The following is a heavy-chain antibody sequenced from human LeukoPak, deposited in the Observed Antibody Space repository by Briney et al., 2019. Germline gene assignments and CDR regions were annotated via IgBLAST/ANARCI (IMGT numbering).Heavy chain of an antibody. J-gene: IGHJ4*02. V-gene: IGHV4-59*12. Sequence: PSETLSLTCTVSGGSISSYYWSWIRQPPGKALEWIGYIHDSGSTNYNPSLKSRVTISIDTSKNQFSLKLSSVTAADTAVYYCARDGYYYDSSGYSLFDYWGQGTLVTVSS. CDR1: GGSISSYY. D-gene: IGHD3-22*01. CDR3: ARDGYYYDSSGYSLFDY. CDR2: IHDSGST.